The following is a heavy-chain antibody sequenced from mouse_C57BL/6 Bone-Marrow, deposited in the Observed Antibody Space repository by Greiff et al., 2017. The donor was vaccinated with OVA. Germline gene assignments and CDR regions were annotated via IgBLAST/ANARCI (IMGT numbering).Heavy chain of an antibody. CDR2: ISSGSSTI. CDR3: ARRRGYYAMDY. Sequence: EVKLVESGGGLVKPGGSLKLSCAASGFTFSDYGMHWVRQAPEKGLEWVAYISSGSSTIYYADTVKGRFTISRENAKNTLFLQMTSLRSEDTAMYYCARRRGYYAMDYWGQGTSVTVSS. V-gene: IGHV5-17*01. J-gene: IGHJ4*01. CDR1: GFTFSDYG.